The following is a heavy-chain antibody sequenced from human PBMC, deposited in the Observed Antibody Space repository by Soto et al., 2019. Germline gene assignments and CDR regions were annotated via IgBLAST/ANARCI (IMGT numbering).Heavy chain of an antibody. CDR3: ARAPRRMSLGVAY. CDR2: INHSGST. J-gene: IGHJ4*02. Sequence: QVQLQQWGAGLLKPSETLSLTCAVYGGSFSGYYWSWIRQPPGKGLEWIGEINHSGSTNYNPSLKSRVTISVDTSKTQFSLKLSSVTAADTAVYYWARAPRRMSLGVAYWGREPWSPSPQ. D-gene: IGHD7-27*01. V-gene: IGHV4-34*01. CDR1: GGSFSGYY.